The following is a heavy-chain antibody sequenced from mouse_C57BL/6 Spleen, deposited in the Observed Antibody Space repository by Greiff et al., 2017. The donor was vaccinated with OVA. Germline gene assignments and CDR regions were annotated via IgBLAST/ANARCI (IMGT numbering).Heavy chain of an antibody. Sequence: EVQLQQSGPVLVKPGASVKMSCKASGYTFTDYYMNWVKQSHGKSLEWIGVINPYNGGTSYNQKFKGKATLTVDKSSSTAYMELNSLTSEDSAVYYCARGLRRYAMDYWGQGTSVTVSS. V-gene: IGHV1-19*01. D-gene: IGHD2-2*01. CDR1: GYTFTDYY. CDR2: INPYNGGT. J-gene: IGHJ4*01. CDR3: ARGLRRYAMDY.